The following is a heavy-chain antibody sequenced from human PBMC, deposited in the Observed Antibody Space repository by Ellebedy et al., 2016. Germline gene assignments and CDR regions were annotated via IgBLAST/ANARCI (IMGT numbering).Heavy chain of an antibody. CDR3: ARGHDPVAVTPAALALFSRMGSLWFDP. J-gene: IGHJ5*02. CDR2: INHRGST. V-gene: IGHV4-34*01. Sequence: SETLSLXXAVYGGSFSGYYWTWIRQPPGKGLEWIGEINHRGSTNYNPSLKSRVTISVETSKNQFSPKLSSVTAADTAVYYCARGHDPVAVTPAALALFSRMGSLWFDPWGQGTLVSVSS. CDR1: GGSFSGYY. D-gene: IGHD2-2*01.